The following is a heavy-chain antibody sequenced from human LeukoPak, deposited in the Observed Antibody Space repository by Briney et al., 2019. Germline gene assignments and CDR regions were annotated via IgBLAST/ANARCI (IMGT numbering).Heavy chain of an antibody. CDR1: GGTFSSYA. CDR3: AKKRCSDNGCQSSFDY. D-gene: IGHD2-15*01. V-gene: IGHV1-69*05. CDR2: IIPISGTA. Sequence: LRASVKVSCKASGGTFSSYAISWVRQAPGQGLEWMGGIIPISGTANYAQKFQGRVTITTDESTSTAYMELSSLRSEDTAVYYCAKKRCSDNGCQSSFDYWGQGTLVTVSS. J-gene: IGHJ4*02.